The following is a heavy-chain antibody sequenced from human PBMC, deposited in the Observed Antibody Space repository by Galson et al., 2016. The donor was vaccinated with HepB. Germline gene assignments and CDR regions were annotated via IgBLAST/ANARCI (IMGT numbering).Heavy chain of an antibody. Sequence: TLSLTCTVSGGSISGGGYYWSWIRQHPGKGLEWIGYIYYSGSTHYNPSLKSRISISVDTSKNQFSLNLSSVTAADTAVYYCAGFWNGYDYFDYWGQGTLVTVSS. CDR3: AGFWNGYDYFDY. V-gene: IGHV4-31*03. D-gene: IGHD3-3*01. CDR1: GGSISGGGYY. CDR2: IYYSGST. J-gene: IGHJ4*02.